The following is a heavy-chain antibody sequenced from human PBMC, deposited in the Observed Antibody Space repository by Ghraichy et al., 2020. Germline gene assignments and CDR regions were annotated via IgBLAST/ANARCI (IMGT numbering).Heavy chain of an antibody. D-gene: IGHD1-1*01. J-gene: IGHJ5*02. CDR1: GFTFSSYA. CDR3: AKDPLESSDWFDP. V-gene: IGHV3-23*01. Sequence: GGSLRLSCAASGFTFSSYAMTWVRQAPGKGLEWVSTINGGSGITYYADSVKGRFTISRDNSKNTLFLQMNSLRGEDTAVYYCAKDPLESSDWFDPWGQGTLVTVSS. CDR2: INGGSGIT.